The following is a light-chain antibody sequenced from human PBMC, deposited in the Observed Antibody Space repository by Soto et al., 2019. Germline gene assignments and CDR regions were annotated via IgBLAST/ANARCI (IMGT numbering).Light chain of an antibody. CDR1: QSVSTY. CDR3: QHRDNWSYI. Sequence: IVLTQSPATLSSSPGEIATLSCRASQSVSTYLAWYQQKSGQAPRLLIYDVSKRATGIPPRFSGSGAGTDFTLTISSLEPEDSAVYYCQHRDNWSYIFGQGTKLEMK. J-gene: IGKJ2*01. V-gene: IGKV3-11*01. CDR2: DVS.